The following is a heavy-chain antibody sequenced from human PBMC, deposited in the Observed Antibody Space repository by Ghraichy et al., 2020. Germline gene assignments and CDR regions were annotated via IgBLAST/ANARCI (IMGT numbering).Heavy chain of an antibody. J-gene: IGHJ4*02. V-gene: IGHV4-39*01. Sequence: SETLSLTCTVSGGSISSSSYYWGWIRQPPGKGLEWIGSIYYSGSTYYNPSLKSRVTISVDTSKNQFSLKLSSVTAADTAVYYCARTTYYDFWSGYPEFDFDYWGQGTLVTVSS. CDR3: ARTTYYDFWSGYPEFDFDY. D-gene: IGHD3-3*01. CDR1: GGSISSSSYY. CDR2: IYYSGST.